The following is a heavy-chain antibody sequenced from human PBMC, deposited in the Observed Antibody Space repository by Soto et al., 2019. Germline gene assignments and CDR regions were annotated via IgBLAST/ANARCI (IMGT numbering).Heavy chain of an antibody. J-gene: IGHJ3*02. CDR1: GFTFSDYW. CDR3: ERPWNSDYPIDAFDI. D-gene: IGHD3-3*01. V-gene: IGHV3-7*01. Sequence: EVQLVESGGGLVQPGGSLRLSCAASGFTFSDYWMTWVRQAPGRGLEWVANIQQDGIQKYYVDSVKGLFTISGDNAKNSMFLQMTRLRAEDTGVYYCERPWNSDYPIDAFDIWGQGTMVTVSS. CDR2: IQQDGIQK.